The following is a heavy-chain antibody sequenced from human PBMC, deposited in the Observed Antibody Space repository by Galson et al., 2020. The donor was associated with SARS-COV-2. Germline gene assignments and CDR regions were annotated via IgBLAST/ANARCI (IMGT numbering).Heavy chain of an antibody. CDR3: ARGGYSYGWSYYYGMDV. V-gene: IGHV3-53*01. CDR1: GFTVSSNY. Sequence: GESLKISCAASGFTVSSNYMSWVRQAPGKGLEWVSVIYSGGSTYYADSVKGRFTISRDNSKNTLYLQMNSLRAEDTAVYYCARGGYSYGWSYYYGMDVWGQGTTVTVSS. D-gene: IGHD5-18*01. J-gene: IGHJ6*02. CDR2: IYSGGST.